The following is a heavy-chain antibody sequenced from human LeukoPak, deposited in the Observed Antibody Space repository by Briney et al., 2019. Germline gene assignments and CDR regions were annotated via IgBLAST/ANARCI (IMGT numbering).Heavy chain of an antibody. J-gene: IGHJ4*02. Sequence: TGGSLRLSCAASGFTFSSYSMNWVRQAPGKGLEWVSSISSSSSYIYYADSVKGRFTISRDNAKNSLYLQMNSLRAEDTAVYYCALPQGYCSGGSCPTVDYWGQGTLSPSPQ. CDR3: ALPQGYCSGGSCPTVDY. D-gene: IGHD2-15*01. V-gene: IGHV3-21*01. CDR1: GFTFSSYS. CDR2: ISSSSSYI.